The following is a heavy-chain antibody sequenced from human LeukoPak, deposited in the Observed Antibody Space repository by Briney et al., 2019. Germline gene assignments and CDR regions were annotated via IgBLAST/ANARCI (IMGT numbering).Heavy chain of an antibody. Sequence: PGGSLRLSCAASGFTFSSYSMNWVRQAPGKGLEWASSISSSSSYIYYADSVKGRFTISRDNAKNSLYLQMNSLRAEDTAVYYCARAKQQLVDYWGQGTLVTVSS. D-gene: IGHD6-13*01. J-gene: IGHJ4*02. CDR1: GFTFSSYS. CDR2: ISSSSSYI. V-gene: IGHV3-21*01. CDR3: ARAKQQLVDY.